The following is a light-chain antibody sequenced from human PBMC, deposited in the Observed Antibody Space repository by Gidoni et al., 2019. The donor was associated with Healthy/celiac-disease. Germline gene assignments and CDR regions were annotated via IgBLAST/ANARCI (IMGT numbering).Light chain of an antibody. CDR1: QSVSSN. CDR2: GAS. V-gene: IGKV3-15*01. CDR3: QQYNNWPRX. J-gene: IGKJ1*01. Sequence: EIVMTQSPATLSVSPGERATLSCRASQSVSSNLAWYQQKPGQAPRLLIYGASTRATGIPARFSGSGSGTEFTLTISSLQSEDFAVYYCQQYNNWPRXFXQGTKVEI.